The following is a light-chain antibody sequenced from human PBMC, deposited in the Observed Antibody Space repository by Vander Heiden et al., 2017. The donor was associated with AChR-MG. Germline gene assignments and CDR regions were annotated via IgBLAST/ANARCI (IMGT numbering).Light chain of an antibody. CDR2: AAS. J-gene: IGKJ2*01. CDR1: QSISSY. Sequence: DIQMTQSPSSLSASVGDRVTITCRASQSISSYLNWYQQKPGKAPKLLIYAASSLQSGVPSRFSGSGSGTDFTLTISSLQPEDFATYYCQQSYSTPFFGQVTKLEIK. V-gene: IGKV1-39*01. CDR3: QQSYSTPF.